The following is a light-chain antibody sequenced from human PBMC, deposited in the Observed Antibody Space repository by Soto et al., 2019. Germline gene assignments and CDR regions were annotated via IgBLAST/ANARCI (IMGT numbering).Light chain of an antibody. CDR1: SSNIGSNY. V-gene: IGLV1-47*01. CDR3: ATWDDSLSGVV. CDR2: RNN. J-gene: IGLJ2*01. Sequence: QSVLTQPPSASGTHGHRVTISCSGSSSNIGSNYVYWYQQLPGTAPKLLIYRNNQRPSGVPDRFSGSKSGTSASLAISGLRSEDEAHYYCATWDDSLSGVVFGGGTKLTVL.